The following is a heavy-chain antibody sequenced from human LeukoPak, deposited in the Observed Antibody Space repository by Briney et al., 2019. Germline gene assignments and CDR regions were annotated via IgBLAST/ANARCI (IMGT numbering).Heavy chain of an antibody. CDR2: IWYDGSDK. V-gene: IGHV3-33*01. J-gene: IGHJ3*01. CDR3: AREENDGFDF. Sequence: GGSLSLSCVASGFTFSSYGMHWVRQAPGKGLEWVAVIWYDGSDKYYADSVKGRFTISRDNSKNTLYLQMNSLGAEDTAVYYSAREENDGFDFWGQGTMVTVSS. CDR1: GFTFSSYG.